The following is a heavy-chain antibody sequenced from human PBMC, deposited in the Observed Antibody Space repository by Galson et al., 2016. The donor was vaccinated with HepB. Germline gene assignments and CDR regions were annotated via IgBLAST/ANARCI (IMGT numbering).Heavy chain of an antibody. D-gene: IGHD5-18*01. CDR1: GFSFSNYG. Sequence: SLRLSCAASGFSFSNYGIHWVRQAPGKGLEWVSRITNDGNNKYYAESVKGRFTISRDNSKNTLYLQMNILRAEDTAVYHCARARGYTSTYGGGYHYGMDVWGQGTTVTVSS. J-gene: IGHJ6*02. V-gene: IGHV3-30*03. CDR2: ITNDGNNK. CDR3: ARARGYTSTYGGGYHYGMDV.